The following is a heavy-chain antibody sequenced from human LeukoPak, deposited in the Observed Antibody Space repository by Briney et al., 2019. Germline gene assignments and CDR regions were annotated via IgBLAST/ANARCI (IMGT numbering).Heavy chain of an antibody. CDR3: ARLGTTVTHFDY. Sequence: PGGSLRLSCAASGFTFSNAWMTWVRQAPGKGLEWVSVIYSGGSTYYADSVKGGFTISRDNSKSTLYLQMNSLRAEDTAVYFCARLGTTVTHFDYWGQGTLVTVSS. D-gene: IGHD4-17*01. V-gene: IGHV3-66*01. CDR1: GFTFSNAW. J-gene: IGHJ4*02. CDR2: IYSGGST.